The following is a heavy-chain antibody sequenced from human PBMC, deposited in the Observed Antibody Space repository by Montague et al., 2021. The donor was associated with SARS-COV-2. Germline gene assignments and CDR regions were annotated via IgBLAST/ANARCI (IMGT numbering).Heavy chain of an antibody. Sequence: SLRLSCAASGITFSTAIMHWVRQTPGKGLEWVAVIGIDGSSGIYXXSFKGRFTISRDNGKYMVTLQMDGLTDEDTAVYYCAREGYTSGHAGCLEHWGQGTLVTVSS. CDR3: AREGYTSGHAGCLEH. V-gene: IGHV3-30*01. CDR1: GITFSTAI. J-gene: IGHJ4*02. CDR2: IGIDGSSG. D-gene: IGHD6-19*01.